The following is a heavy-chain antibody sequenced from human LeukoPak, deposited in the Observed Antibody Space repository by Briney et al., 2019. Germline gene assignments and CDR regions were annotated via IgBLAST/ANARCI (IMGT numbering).Heavy chain of an antibody. Sequence: ASVKVSCKASGCTFTSYGISWVRQAPGQGLEWMGWINPNSGGTSYAQKFQGRVTMTRDTSISTAYMELSRLRSDDTAVYYCARDTRFGELLPDYWGQGTLVTVSS. CDR2: INPNSGGT. CDR3: ARDTRFGELLPDY. J-gene: IGHJ4*02. V-gene: IGHV1-2*02. CDR1: GCTFTSYG. D-gene: IGHD3-10*01.